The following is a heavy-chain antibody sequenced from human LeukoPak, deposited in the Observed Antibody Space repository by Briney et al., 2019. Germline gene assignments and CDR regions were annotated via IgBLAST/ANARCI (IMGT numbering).Heavy chain of an antibody. Sequence: HPSETLSLTCAVYGGSFSGYYWSWIRQPPGKGLEWIGEINHSGSTNYNPSLKSRVTISVDTSKNQFSLKLSSVTAADTAVYYCARGKNDYGDYAYLDYFDYWGQGTLVTVSS. CDR1: GGSFSGYY. D-gene: IGHD4-17*01. J-gene: IGHJ4*02. V-gene: IGHV4-34*01. CDR3: ARGKNDYGDYAYLDYFDY. CDR2: INHSGST.